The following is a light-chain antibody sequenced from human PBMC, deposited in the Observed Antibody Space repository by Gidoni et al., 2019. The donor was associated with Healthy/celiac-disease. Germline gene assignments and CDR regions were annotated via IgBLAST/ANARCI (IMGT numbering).Light chain of an antibody. V-gene: IGLV1-47*01. J-gene: IGLJ3*02. CDR2: RNN. CDR3: AAWDDSLSGPV. CDR1: SPNIGSNY. Sequence: QSVLTQPPSASGTPGQRVTISCSGSSPNIGSNYVYWYQQLPGTAPNLLIYRNNQRPSGVPARFSGSKSGTSASLAISGLRSEDEADYYCAAWDDSLSGPVFGGGTKLTVL.